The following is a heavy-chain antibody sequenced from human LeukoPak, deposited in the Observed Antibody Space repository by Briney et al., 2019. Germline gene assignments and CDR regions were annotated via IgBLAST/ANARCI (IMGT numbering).Heavy chain of an antibody. V-gene: IGHV3-53*01. CDR2: IYSGGST. D-gene: IGHD3-22*01. CDR3: ARVHDYYDSSGYYYPNWFDP. Sequence: PGGSLRLSCAASGFTVSSNYMSWVRQAPGKGLEWVSVIYSGGSTCYADSVKGRFTISRDNSKNTLYLQMNSLRAEDTAVYYCARVHDYYDSSGYYYPNWFDPWGQGTLVTVSS. CDR1: GFTVSSNY. J-gene: IGHJ5*02.